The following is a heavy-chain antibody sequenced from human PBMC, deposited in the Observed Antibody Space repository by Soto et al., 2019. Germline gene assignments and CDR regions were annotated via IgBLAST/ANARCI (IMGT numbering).Heavy chain of an antibody. CDR2: IYYTGTT. V-gene: IGHV4-59*12. CDR3: ARLYGGNSGMDV. J-gene: IGHJ6*02. D-gene: IGHD4-17*01. CDR1: GDSIHSYY. Sequence: SETLSLTCTVSGDSIHSYYWSLIRQHPGKGLEWIGYIYYTGTTNYNPPFQGHVTISVDKSISTAYLQWSSLKASDTAMYYCARLYGGNSGMDVWGQGTTVTVSS.